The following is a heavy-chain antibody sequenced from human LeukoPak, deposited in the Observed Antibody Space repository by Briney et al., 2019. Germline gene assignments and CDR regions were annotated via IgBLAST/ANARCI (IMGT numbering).Heavy chain of an antibody. CDR1: GFTFSSHA. CDR3: TREFYRSGWNVDY. CDR2: IIGGGGET. V-gene: IGHV3-23*01. Sequence: GGSLRLSCAASGFTFSSHAMSWVRQAPGKGLEWVSGIIGGGGETNYADSVKGRFSISTDDSKNTLYLQMNSLRVEDTAVYYCTREFYRSGWNVDYWGQGTLVTVSS. D-gene: IGHD6-19*01. J-gene: IGHJ4*02.